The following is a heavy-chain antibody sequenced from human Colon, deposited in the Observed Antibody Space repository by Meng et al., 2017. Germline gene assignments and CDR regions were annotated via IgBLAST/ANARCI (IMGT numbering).Heavy chain of an antibody. Sequence: VQLRESGPGLVQPSQTLSLTGTVSGGSISSGDYYWSWIRQPPGKGLEWIGYIYYSGSTYSNASLKSRVTISIDRSKNQFSLKLSSVTAADTAVYYCARDRKHYGERGWFDPWGQGTLVTVSS. CDR2: IYYSGST. V-gene: IGHV4-30-4*01. CDR1: GGSISSGDYY. J-gene: IGHJ5*02. CDR3: ARDRKHYGERGWFDP. D-gene: IGHD4-17*01.